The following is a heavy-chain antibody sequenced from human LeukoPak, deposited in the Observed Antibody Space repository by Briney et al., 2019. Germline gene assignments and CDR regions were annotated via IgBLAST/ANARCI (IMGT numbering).Heavy chain of an antibody. CDR2: ISSSSSYI. D-gene: IGHD3-9*01. Sequence: GGSLRLSCAASGFTFSSYSMNWVRQAPGKGLEWVSSISSSSSYIYYADSVKGRFTISRDNAKNSLYLQMNSLRAEDTAVYYCARGGVFDWLQLYNWYDPWGQGTLVTVSS. CDR3: ARGGVFDWLQLYNWYDP. V-gene: IGHV3-21*01. CDR1: GFTFSSYS. J-gene: IGHJ5*02.